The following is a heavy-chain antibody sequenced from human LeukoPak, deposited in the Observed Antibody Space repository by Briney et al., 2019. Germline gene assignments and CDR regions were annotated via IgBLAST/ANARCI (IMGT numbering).Heavy chain of an antibody. Sequence: ASVKVSCKTSGYTFISYDINWVRQGPVHGLERIGYMTADTDNTVYAQKFQGRVTITRDTSISTAYMELSSLTSEDTAIYYCGREGFDYWGQGTLVTVSS. J-gene: IGHJ4*02. CDR3: GREGFDY. CDR1: GYTFISYD. V-gene: IGHV1-8*03. CDR2: MTADTDNT.